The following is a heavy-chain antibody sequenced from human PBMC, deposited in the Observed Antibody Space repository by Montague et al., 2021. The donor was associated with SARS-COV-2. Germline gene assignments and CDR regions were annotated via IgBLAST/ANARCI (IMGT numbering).Heavy chain of an antibody. J-gene: IGHJ4*02. V-gene: IGHV4-59*01. CDR1: GGSISSYY. CDR2: IYYSGST. CDR3: ARDTEGYINSWYHDY. Sequence: SETLSLTCTVSGGSISSYYWSWIRQPPGKGLEWIGYIYYSGSTNYNPSLKSRVTISVDTSKNQFSLKLSSVTAADTAVYYCARDTEGYINSWYHDYWGQGTLVTVSS. D-gene: IGHD6-13*01.